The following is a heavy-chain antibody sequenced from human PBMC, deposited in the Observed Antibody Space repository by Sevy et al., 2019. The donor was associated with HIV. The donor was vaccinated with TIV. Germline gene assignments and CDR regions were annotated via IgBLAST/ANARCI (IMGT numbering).Heavy chain of an antibody. CDR2: SIPCFGTA. D-gene: IGHD5-18*01. J-gene: IGHJ6*02. CDR1: VGTFSSYA. Sequence: ASVKVSCKASVGTFSSYAISWVRQAPGQGLEWMGGSIPCFGTANSAQKFQGRVTITGDESTSTAYMELSSLRSEDKAVYYCARDGEQLWLEDRTRYGMDVWGQETTVTVSS. V-gene: IGHV1-69*13. CDR3: ARDGEQLWLEDRTRYGMDV.